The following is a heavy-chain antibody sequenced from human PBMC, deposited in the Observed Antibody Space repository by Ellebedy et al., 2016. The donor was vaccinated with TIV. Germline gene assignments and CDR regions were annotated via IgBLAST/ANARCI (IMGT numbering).Heavy chain of an antibody. CDR1: GFNFRNYG. CDR3: VRAPQLGFGTSFDH. CDR2: VSYDGNNK. V-gene: IGHV3-30*03. D-gene: IGHD1-1*01. Sequence: PGGSLRLSCAASGFNFRNYGMHWVRQAPGKGLEWVAVVSYDGNNKYYADSVKGRFTISRDNFKYTVYLQMNSLGGDDTAVYFCVRAPQLGFGTSFDHWGQGARVIVSS. J-gene: IGHJ4*02.